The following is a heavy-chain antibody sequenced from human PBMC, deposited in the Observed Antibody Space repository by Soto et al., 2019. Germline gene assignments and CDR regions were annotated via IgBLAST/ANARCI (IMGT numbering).Heavy chain of an antibody. J-gene: IGHJ4*02. CDR2: IYPGDSDT. Sequence: GESLKISCQGSGYSFTSYWIGWVRQMPGKGLEWMGIIYPGDSDTRYSPSFQGQVTISADKSISTAYLQWSSLKASDTAMYYCARQDRGYCTNGVCNIDYWGQGTLVTVSS. CDR3: ARQDRGYCTNGVCNIDY. V-gene: IGHV5-51*01. D-gene: IGHD2-8*01. CDR1: GYSFTSYW.